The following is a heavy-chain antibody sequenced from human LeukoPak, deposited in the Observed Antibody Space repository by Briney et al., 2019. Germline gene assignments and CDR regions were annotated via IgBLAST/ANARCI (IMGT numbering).Heavy chain of an antibody. CDR3: ARGNPTSYVDYLYYFDF. Sequence: ASVKVSCKASGYTFSSYAISWVRQAPGQGLEWMGLINPGDGGAMYAPKFQGRVTLTRDTSTSTVYMELSSLRSEDTAVFYCARGNPTSYVDYLYYFDFWGQGTLVTVSS. J-gene: IGHJ4*02. V-gene: IGHV1-46*01. CDR1: GYTFSSYA. CDR2: INPGDGGA. D-gene: IGHD4-17*01.